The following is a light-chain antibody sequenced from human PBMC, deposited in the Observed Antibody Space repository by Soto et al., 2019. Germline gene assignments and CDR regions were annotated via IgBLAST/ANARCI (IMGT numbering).Light chain of an antibody. CDR3: QKCNSAPLT. CDR1: QTISSS. V-gene: IGKV1-5*03. CDR2: KAS. J-gene: IGKJ4*01. Sequence: DIQITQSPATLSASPGARATITCRASQTISSSFAWYQQKPGKAPKLLIYKASTLKSGVPSRFSGSGSGKDSTLTISSLQPEDLAVYYGQKCNSAPLTFGGGTKVDIK.